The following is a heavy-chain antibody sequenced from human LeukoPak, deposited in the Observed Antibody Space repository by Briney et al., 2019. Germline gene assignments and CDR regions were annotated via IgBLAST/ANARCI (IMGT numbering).Heavy chain of an antibody. CDR3: ARTQRQGYCSGGYCYSDAFDI. J-gene: IGHJ3*02. CDR1: GYTFTNSY. Sequence: GASVKVSCKASGYTFTNSYMHWVRQAPGQGLQWMGIINPSGASTSYAQRFQGRVTMTRDTSTSTVYMELSSLRSEDTAVYYCARTQRQGYCSGGYCYSDAFDIWGQGTMVTVSS. D-gene: IGHD2-15*01. V-gene: IGHV1-46*03. CDR2: INPSGAST.